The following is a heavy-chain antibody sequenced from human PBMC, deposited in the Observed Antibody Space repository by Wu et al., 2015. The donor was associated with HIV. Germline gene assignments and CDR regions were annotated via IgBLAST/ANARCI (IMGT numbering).Heavy chain of an antibody. CDR2: ISGHNGHT. CDR1: GYSFTNYG. V-gene: IGHV1-18*01. J-gene: IGHJ6*03. D-gene: IGHD3-3*01. CDR3: ARGLFKHYYMDV. Sequence: QVQLVQSGAEVRKPGASMKVSCKTSGYSFTNYGIHWVRQAPGQGLEWMGWISGHNGHTDHAQKVQGRVTMTRDPSTATAYMELRSLRSDDTAAYYCARGLFKHYYMDVWGEGTTVTVSS.